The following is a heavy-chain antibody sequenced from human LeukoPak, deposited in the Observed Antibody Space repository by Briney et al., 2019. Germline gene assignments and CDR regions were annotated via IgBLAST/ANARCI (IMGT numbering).Heavy chain of an antibody. Sequence: SGTLSLTCGVSGGSISTTNWWSWVRQPPGQGLEWVRENTLAWPTNYNPCLTGRVNMSLDESSNQLSLILTSVTAADTAIYYGSREGWAFCPFGYWGQGTLVIVPS. CDR2: NTLAWPT. J-gene: IGHJ4*02. V-gene: IGHV4-4*02. D-gene: IGHD3-16*01. CDR1: GGSISTTNW. CDR3: SREGWAFCPFGY.